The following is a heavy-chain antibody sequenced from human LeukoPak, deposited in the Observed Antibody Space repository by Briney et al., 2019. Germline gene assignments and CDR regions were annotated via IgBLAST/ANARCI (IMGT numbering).Heavy chain of an antibody. Sequence: GGSLRLSCAASGFTFSTYAMSWVRQAPGKGLEWVSAISGSGGSTYYADSVKGRFTISRDNSKNTLYLQMNSLRAEDTAVYYCAKDPALEYSSFPFDPWGQGTLVTVSS. V-gene: IGHV3-23*01. CDR3: AKDPALEYSSFPFDP. J-gene: IGHJ5*02. CDR1: GFTFSTYA. CDR2: ISGSGGST. D-gene: IGHD6-6*01.